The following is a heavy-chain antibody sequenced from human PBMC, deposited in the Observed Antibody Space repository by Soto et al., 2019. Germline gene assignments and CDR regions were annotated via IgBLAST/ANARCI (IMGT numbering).Heavy chain of an antibody. CDR1: GGTFSSYA. CDR3: ARHGGYSSSWYLRSSGWYEALDY. CDR2: IIPIFGTA. Sequence: SVKVSCKASGGTFSSYAISWVRQAPGQGLEWMGGIIPIFGTANYAQKFQGRVTITADESTSTAYMELSSLRSEDTAVYYCARHGGYSSSWYLRSSGWYEALDYWG. J-gene: IGHJ4*01. V-gene: IGHV1-69*13. D-gene: IGHD6-13*01.